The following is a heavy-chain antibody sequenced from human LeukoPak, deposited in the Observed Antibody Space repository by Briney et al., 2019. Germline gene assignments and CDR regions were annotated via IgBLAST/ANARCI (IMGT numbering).Heavy chain of an antibody. CDR3: ATEIQNIAGRVY. CDR2: GYYSGSP. Sequence: SETLSLTCTVSDGSIGSSSYYWGWIRQPPGEGLEWIGSGYYSGSPYYNPSLESRVSISIDTSKNQFSLKLSSVTAADTAVYYCATEIQNIAGRVYWGQGTLVTVSS. CDR1: DGSIGSSSYY. V-gene: IGHV4-39*07. D-gene: IGHD6-6*01. J-gene: IGHJ4*02.